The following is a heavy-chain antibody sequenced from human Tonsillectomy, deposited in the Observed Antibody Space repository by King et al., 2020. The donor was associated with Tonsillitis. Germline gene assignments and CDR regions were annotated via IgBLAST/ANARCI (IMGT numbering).Heavy chain of an antibody. D-gene: IGHD4-11*01. CDR1: GFTFRSYG. J-gene: IGHJ6*02. V-gene: IGHV3-30*18. Sequence: VQLVESGGGVVQPGRSLRLSCAASGFTFRSYGIHWVRQAPGKGLEWVAVISYDGSSKHYADSVKGRFTISRDNSKNTLNLQMHSLRAEDTAVYYCAKDQWATVDNNNYDPYYYAMDVWGQGTTVTVSS. CDR3: AKDQWATVDNNNYDPYYYAMDV. CDR2: ISYDGSSK.